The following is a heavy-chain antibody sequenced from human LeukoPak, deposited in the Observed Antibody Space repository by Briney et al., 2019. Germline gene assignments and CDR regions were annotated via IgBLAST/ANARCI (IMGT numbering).Heavy chain of an antibody. CDR3: ARVYGAVAGYDY. CDR1: GFTFSSYE. D-gene: IGHD6-19*01. V-gene: IGHV3-48*03. Sequence: PGGSLRLSCAASGFTFSSYEMNWVRQAPGKGLEWVSYISSSGSTIYYADSVKGRFTISRDNAKNSLYLQMNSMRAEDTAVYYCARVYGAVAGYDYWGQGTLVTVSS. J-gene: IGHJ4*02. CDR2: ISSSGSTI.